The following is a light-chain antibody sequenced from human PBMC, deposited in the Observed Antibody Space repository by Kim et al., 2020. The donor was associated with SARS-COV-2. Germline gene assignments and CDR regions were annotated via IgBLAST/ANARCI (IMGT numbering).Light chain of an antibody. Sequence: LSPEGSATLSCRASQTVVASQLGGHQYKPGQAPRLLIYGVSVRATGIPDRFSGSGSETDFTLTISRLEPEDSAIYYCQHYGSSPSFGGGTKVDIK. J-gene: IGKJ4*01. V-gene: IGKV3-20*01. CDR2: GVS. CDR1: QTVVASQ. CDR3: QHYGSSPS.